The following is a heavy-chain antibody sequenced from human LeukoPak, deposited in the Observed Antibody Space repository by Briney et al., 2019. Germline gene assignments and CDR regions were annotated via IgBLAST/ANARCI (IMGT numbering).Heavy chain of an antibody. V-gene: IGHV3-7*03. CDR1: GLTLSNFW. Sequence: GGSLRLSCAAPGLTLSNFWLTWVGKAPGKGLDWVANINKDGSEKYYVDSVKGRFTISRDNAKNSLYLQMNSLRAEDTAVYYCARDDTRATTYYWGQGTLVTVSS. J-gene: IGHJ4*02. D-gene: IGHD1-26*01. CDR3: ARDDTRATTYY. CDR2: INKDGSEK.